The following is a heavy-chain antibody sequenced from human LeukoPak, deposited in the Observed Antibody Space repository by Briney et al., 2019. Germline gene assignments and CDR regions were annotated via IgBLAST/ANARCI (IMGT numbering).Heavy chain of an antibody. J-gene: IGHJ6*03. D-gene: IGHD3-16*01. CDR3: ARAYTPSRWPPQGYYYYMDV. Sequence: GASVKVSCKASGYTFTSYGISWVRQAPGQGLEWMGWISAYNGNTNYAQKLQGRVTMTTDTSTSTAYMELRSLRSDDTAVYYCARAYTPSRWPPQGYYYYMDVWGKGTTVTVSS. V-gene: IGHV1-18*01. CDR2: ISAYNGNT. CDR1: GYTFTSYG.